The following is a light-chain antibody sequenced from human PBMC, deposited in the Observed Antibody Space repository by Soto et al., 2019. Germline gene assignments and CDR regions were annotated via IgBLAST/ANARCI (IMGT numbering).Light chain of an antibody. CDR2: GAS. J-gene: IGKJ2*01. Sequence: EIVMTQSPATLSLSPGERATLSCRASQSISSNLAWYQQKPGHAPRLLIYGASTRATGIPARFSGSGSGTDFTLTISSMQSEDFAIYYCQQYNNWPPLYTFGQGTKLENK. CDR1: QSISSN. V-gene: IGKV3-15*01. CDR3: QQYNNWPPLYT.